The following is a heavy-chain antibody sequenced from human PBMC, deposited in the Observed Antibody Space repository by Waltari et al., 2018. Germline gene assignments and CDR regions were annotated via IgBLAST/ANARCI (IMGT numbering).Heavy chain of an antibody. Sequence: EVQLLESGGGLVQPGGSLRLSCAAAGFTFSSYAMSWVRQAPGKGLEWVSAISGSGGSTYYADSVKGRFTISRDNSKNTLYLQMNSLRAEDTAVYYCAKVDPTLSLAVAGGFDYWGQGTLVTVSS. CDR3: AKVDPTLSLAVAGGFDY. V-gene: IGHV3-23*01. J-gene: IGHJ4*02. CDR1: GFTFSSYA. D-gene: IGHD6-19*01. CDR2: ISGSGGST.